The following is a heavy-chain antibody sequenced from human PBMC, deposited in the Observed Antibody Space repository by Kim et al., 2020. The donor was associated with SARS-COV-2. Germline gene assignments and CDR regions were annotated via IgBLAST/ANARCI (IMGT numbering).Heavy chain of an antibody. CDR2: ISPMSDTA. V-gene: IGHV1-69*13. CDR1: GGSLSNYA. Sequence: VKVSCKASGGSLSNYAFSWVRQAPGQGLEWMGGISPMSDTADYAQKFQGRVTITADASTTTTFMELSSLRAEDTAVYFCARHPRLLRRFYFDSWGQGTLVTVS. J-gene: IGHJ4*02. CDR3: ARHPRLLRRFYFDS. D-gene: IGHD2-15*01.